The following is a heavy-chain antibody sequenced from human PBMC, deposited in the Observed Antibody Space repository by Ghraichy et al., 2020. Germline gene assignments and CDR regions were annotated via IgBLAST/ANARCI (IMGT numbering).Heavy chain of an antibody. V-gene: IGHV3-11*01. CDR1: GFTFSDYY. D-gene: IGHD2-2*01. J-gene: IGHJ6*02. CDR2: ISSSGSTI. Sequence: LSLTCAASGFTFSDYYMSWIRQAPGKGLEWVSYISSSGSTIYYADSVKGRFTISRDNAKNSLYLQMNSLRAEDTAVYYCARTKYQLFHYYGMDVWGQGTTVTVSS. CDR3: ARTKYQLFHYYGMDV.